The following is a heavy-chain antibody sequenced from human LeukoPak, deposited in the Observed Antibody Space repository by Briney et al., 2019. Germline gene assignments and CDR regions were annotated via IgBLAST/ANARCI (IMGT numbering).Heavy chain of an antibody. D-gene: IGHD1-26*01. V-gene: IGHV4-39*07. CDR3: ARVIVGATLWFDP. CDR2: IYYSGST. CDR1: GGSISSSSYY. J-gene: IGHJ5*02. Sequence: SETLSLTCTVSGGSISSSSYYWGWIRQPPGKGLEWIGSIYYSGSTYYNPSLKSRVTTSVDTSKNQFSLKLSSVTAADTAVYYCARVIVGATLWFDPWGQGTLVTVSS.